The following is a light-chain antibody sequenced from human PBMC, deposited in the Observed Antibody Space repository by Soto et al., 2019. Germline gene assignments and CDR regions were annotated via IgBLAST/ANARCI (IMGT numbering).Light chain of an antibody. CDR1: SSDIGGYDR. J-gene: IGLJ2*01. V-gene: IGLV2-8*01. Sequence: QSALTQPPSASGSPGQSVTISCTGTSSDIGGYDRVFWYQQYPGSAPKLIISEVSKRPSGVPDRFSGSKSGNTASLTVSGLQADDEAEYFCSSYAGGSNSVVFGGGTQLTVL. CDR2: EVS. CDR3: SSYAGGSNSVV.